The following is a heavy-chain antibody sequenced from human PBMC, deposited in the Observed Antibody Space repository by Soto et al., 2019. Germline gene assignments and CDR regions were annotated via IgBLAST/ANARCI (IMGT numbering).Heavy chain of an antibody. CDR2: INPNSGGT. CDR3: ARGSGVTAYIFYV. D-gene: IGHD3-10*01. J-gene: IGHJ3*01. Sequence: GASVKVSCKASGYTFTGYYIPWVRQAPVQGLEWIGWINPNSGGTNYAQKFQDRVTMTRDTSISTAYMDLTRLTSDDTAVYYCARGSGVTAYIFYVGGQGTMVTLSS. V-gene: IGHV1-2*02. CDR1: GYTFTGYY.